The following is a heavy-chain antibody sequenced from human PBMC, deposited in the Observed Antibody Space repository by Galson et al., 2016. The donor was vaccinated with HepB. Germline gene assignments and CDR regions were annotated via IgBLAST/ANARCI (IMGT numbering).Heavy chain of an antibody. CDR1: GFTFNNYA. J-gene: IGHJ6*02. D-gene: IGHD5-18*01. Sequence: SLRLSCAASGFTFNNYAMNWVRQAPGKGLEWVSAISGSGGYTCYAGSVKGRFTISRVNSKNTLYLQMDRLRVEDTAVHYCAKDRGIGYSYGYSSEYYGMDVWGPGTTVTVSS. V-gene: IGHV3-23*01. CDR3: AKDRGIGYSYGYSSEYYGMDV. CDR2: ISGSGGYT.